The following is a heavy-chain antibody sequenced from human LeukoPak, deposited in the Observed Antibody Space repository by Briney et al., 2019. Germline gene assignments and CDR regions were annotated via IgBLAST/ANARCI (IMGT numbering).Heavy chain of an antibody. V-gene: IGHV4-39*07. D-gene: IGHD3-22*01. J-gene: IGHJ2*01. CDR3: ARDGMIVSPWYFDL. CDR1: GGSISSSSYY. CDR2: IYYSGST. Sequence: SETLSLTCTVSGGSISSSSYYWGWIRQPPGKGLEWIGSIYYSGSTYYNPSLKSRVTISVDTSKNQFSLKLSSVTAADTAVYYCARDGMIVSPWYFDLWGRGTLVTVSS.